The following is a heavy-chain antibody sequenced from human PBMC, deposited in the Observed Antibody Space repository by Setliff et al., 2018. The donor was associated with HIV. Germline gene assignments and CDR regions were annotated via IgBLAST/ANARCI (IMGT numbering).Heavy chain of an antibody. CDR3: AKDQTAMGGNWFDP. Sequence: GGSLRLSCISSGFSLSSYDMNWVRQAPGQGLEWISYISSSGRLMLYADSVKARFTISRENSKNTMFLQMNSLRTEDTAVYYCAKDQTAMGGNWFDPWGQGTLVTVSS. D-gene: IGHD6-19*01. CDR2: ISSSGRLM. J-gene: IGHJ5*02. CDR1: GFSLSSYD. V-gene: IGHV3-48*03.